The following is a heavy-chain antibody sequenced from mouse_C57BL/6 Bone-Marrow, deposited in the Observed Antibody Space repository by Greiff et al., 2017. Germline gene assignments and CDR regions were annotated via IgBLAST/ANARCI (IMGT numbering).Heavy chain of an antibody. V-gene: IGHV1-59*01. D-gene: IGHD2-4*01. CDR1: GYTFTSYW. CDR3: ARGYDYEDY. J-gene: IGHJ2*01. CDR2: IDPSDSYT. Sequence: VQLQQPGAELVRPGTSVKLSCKASGYTFTSYWMHWVKQRPGQGLEWIGVIDPSDSYTNYNQKFKGKATLTVDTSSSTAYMQLSSLTSEDSAVYYCARGYDYEDYWGQGTTLTVSS.